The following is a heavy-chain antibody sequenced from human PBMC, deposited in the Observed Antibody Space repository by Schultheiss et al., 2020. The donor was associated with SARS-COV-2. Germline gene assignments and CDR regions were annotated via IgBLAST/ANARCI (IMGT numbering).Heavy chain of an antibody. Sequence: GESLKISCAASGFTFGDYAMSWVRQAPGKGLEWVSYISSSGSYIYYADSVKGRFTISRDNSKNTLYLQMNSLRDEDTAMYYCARAYCSTNDCAVDHWGQGTQVTVSS. CDR1: GFTFGDYA. D-gene: IGHD1-1*01. CDR2: ISSSGSYI. V-gene: IGHV3-21*05. CDR3: ARAYCSTNDCAVDH. J-gene: IGHJ4*02.